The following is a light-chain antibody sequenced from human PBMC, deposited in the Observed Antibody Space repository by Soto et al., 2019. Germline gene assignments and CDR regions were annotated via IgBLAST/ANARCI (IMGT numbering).Light chain of an antibody. CDR3: QHYNSYSEA. J-gene: IGKJ1*01. CDR1: QTISSW. CDR2: KAS. Sequence: DIQMTQSPSTLSGSVGDRVTITCRASQTISSWLAWYQQKPGKAPKLLIYKASTLKSGVPSRFSGSGSGTEFTLTISSLQPDELSTYYCQHYNSYSEAFCQGTKVDIK. V-gene: IGKV1-5*03.